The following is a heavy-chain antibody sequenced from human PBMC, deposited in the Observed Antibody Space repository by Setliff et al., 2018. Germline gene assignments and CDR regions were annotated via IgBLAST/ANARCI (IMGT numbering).Heavy chain of an antibody. CDR3: ARLRCSSNSCPFDY. CDR2: VYYSGAS. V-gene: IGHV4-39*06. D-gene: IGHD2-2*01. CDR1: GVSINSTTYY. J-gene: IGHJ4*02. Sequence: SETLSLTCNVSGVSINSTTYYWGWIRQPPGKGLQWIGSVYYSGASYYNPSLRRRLSMSVDTSKNQFTLKVISVTAADTAVYFCARLRCSSNSCPFDYWVQGTLVTVSS.